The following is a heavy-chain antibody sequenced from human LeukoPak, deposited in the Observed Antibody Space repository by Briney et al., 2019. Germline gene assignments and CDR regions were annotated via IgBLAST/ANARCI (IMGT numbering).Heavy chain of an antibody. D-gene: IGHD1-26*01. CDR2: IYSTGST. CDR1: GGSVRSYW. V-gene: IGHV4-4*07. Sequence: SETLSLTCTVSGGSVRSYWWGWVRQPAGKGLEWLGRIYSTGSTRFNPSLKSRLTLSIDTSTNQFSLKLTSVTAADTAVYFCARQGYTVSYYFLDYWSQGTLVTVSS. CDR3: ARQGYTVSYYFLDY. J-gene: IGHJ4*02.